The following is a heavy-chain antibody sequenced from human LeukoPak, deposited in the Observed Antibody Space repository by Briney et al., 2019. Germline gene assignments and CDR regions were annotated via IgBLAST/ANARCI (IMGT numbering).Heavy chain of an antibody. CDR1: GYTFGSYE. V-gene: IGHV1-8*01. CDR3: ARGHYGGNRYFDI. D-gene: IGHD4-23*01. Sequence: GASVKVSCKASGYTFGSYEINWVRQAPGQGLEWVGWIHPNSGKTGYAQKFQGRVTMTRDTSTETAFMELSSLKFDDTAIFYCARGHYGGNRYFDIWGQGTLVIVSS. CDR2: IHPNSGKT. J-gene: IGHJ4*02.